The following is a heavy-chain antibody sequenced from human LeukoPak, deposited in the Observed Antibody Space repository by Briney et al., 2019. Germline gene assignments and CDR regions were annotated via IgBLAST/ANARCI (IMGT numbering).Heavy chain of an antibody. CDR3: ARGLEELDI. V-gene: IGHV4-59*01. CDR1: GGSFSSSY. CDR2: IFYSGST. J-gene: IGHJ3*02. Sequence: SETLSLTCSVSGGSFSSSYWNWIRQTPGKGLEWIGYIFYSGSTNYIPSLKSRVTISIHTSKNHFTLKLTSVTAADTGVYYCARGLEELDIWGQGTMVTVSS.